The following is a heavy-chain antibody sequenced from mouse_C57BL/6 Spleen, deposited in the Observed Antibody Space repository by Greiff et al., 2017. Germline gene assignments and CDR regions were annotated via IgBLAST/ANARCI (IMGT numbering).Heavy chain of an antibody. CDR3: ASPGQYGSYAY. D-gene: IGHD1-1*01. CDR2: LDPSASYT. V-gene: IGHV1-69*01. Sequence: QVQLQQPGAELVMPGASVKLSCKASGYTFTSYWMHWVKQRPGQGLEWIGELDPSASYTNYNQKFKCKSTLTVDKSSSTAYMQLSSLTSEDYAVYYCASPGQYGSYAYWGQGTLVTVSA. CDR1: GYTFTSYW. J-gene: IGHJ3*01.